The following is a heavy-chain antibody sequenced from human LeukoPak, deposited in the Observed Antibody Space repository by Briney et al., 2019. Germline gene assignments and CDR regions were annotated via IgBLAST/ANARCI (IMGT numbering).Heavy chain of an antibody. D-gene: IGHD2-15*01. CDR1: GGSISSSNW. CDR3: ARIIRYCSGGSCYPRYYFDY. Sequence: SGTLSLTCAVSGGSISSSNWWSWVRQPPGKGLEWIGEIYHSGSTNYNPSLKSRVTISVDKSKNQFSLKLSSVTAADTAVYYCARIIRYCSGGSCYPRYYFDYWGQGTLVTVSS. J-gene: IGHJ4*02. CDR2: IYHSGST. V-gene: IGHV4-4*02.